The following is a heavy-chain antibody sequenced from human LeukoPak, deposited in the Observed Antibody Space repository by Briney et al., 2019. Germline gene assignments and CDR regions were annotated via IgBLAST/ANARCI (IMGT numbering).Heavy chain of an antibody. V-gene: IGHV2-70D*14. J-gene: IGHJ4*02. CDR1: GFSLSTSGLR. Sequence: SCPALVKPTHTLTLTCTFSGFSLSTSGLRVSWIRQTPAKALGSIARIDWDGEKFYTTSLKTRLTISKDTSKNQVVLTMANMDPVDTATYYCARGSGREAPAAMAFDYWGQGTLVTVSS. CDR2: IDWDGEK. D-gene: IGHD2-2*01. CDR3: ARGSGREAPAAMAFDY.